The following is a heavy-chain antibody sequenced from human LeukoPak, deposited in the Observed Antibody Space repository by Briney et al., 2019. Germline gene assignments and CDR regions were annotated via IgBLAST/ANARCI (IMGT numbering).Heavy chain of an antibody. Sequence: TGGSLRLSCSASGFDFRMHAMHRVRQAPGKGLEWVAMIWRGGNYKFYVDAVKGRCNIFRDDFRSIFYLQMDSLTADDTAVYYCARGVAAANMMYYFDYWGQGTLVTVSS. D-gene: IGHD6-13*01. V-gene: IGHV3-33*01. CDR2: IWRGGNYK. CDR3: ARGVAAANMMYYFDY. J-gene: IGHJ4*02. CDR1: GFDFRMHA.